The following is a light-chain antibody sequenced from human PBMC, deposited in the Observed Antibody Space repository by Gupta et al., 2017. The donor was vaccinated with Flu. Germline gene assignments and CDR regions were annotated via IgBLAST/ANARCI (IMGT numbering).Light chain of an antibody. CDR1: QSVGTY. V-gene: IGKV3-11*01. Sequence: EIVLTQSPATLSLSPGERATLSCRASQSVGTYLGWFKQKPGQAPRLLIYDASNRATGIPARFSGSGSGTDFTLTSSGREPEDFAVYYWQHRNDRFTFGHGTKVDIK. CDR2: DAS. J-gene: IGKJ3*01. CDR3: QHRNDRFT.